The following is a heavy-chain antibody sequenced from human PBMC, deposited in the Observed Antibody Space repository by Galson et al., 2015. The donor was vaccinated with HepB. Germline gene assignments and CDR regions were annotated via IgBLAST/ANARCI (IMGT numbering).Heavy chain of an antibody. CDR1: GDSVSSNSAA. J-gene: IGHJ6*02. CDR2: TYYRSKWYN. V-gene: IGHV6-1*01. Sequence: CAISGDSVSSNSAAWNWIRQSPSRGLEWLGRTYYRSKWYNDYAVSVKSRITINPDTSKNQFSLQLNSVTPEDTAVYYCARAGTSKQQLVSRYYYGMDVWGQGTTVTVSS. CDR3: ARAGTSKQQLVSRYYYGMDV. D-gene: IGHD6-13*01.